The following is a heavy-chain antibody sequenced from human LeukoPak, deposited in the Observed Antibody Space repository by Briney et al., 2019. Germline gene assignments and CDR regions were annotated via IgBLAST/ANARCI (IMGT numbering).Heavy chain of an antibody. CDR1: GFTVSSNY. J-gene: IGHJ4*02. D-gene: IGHD6-13*01. CDR3: ARDRSSSWDY. Sequence: QSGGSLRLSCAASGFTVSSNYMSWVRQAPGKGLEWVANIKQDGGQKYYVDSVKGRFTISRDNAKNSLYLQMNSLRAEDTAVYYCARDRSSSWDYWGQGTLVTVSS. V-gene: IGHV3-7*03. CDR2: IKQDGGQK.